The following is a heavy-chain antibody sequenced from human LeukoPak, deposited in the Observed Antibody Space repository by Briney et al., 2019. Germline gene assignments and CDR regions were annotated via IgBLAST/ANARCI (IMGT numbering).Heavy chain of an antibody. V-gene: IGHV4-39*02. J-gene: IGHJ5*02. CDR1: GGSISSSSFY. CDR3: ARESLTWLQSRTSWFDP. Sequence: PSETLSLTCTVSGGSISSSSFYWGWIRQPPGKGLEWIGSIFSGGSTYYNPSLKSRVTISVDTSKNQFSLKLSSVTAADTAVYYCARESLTWLQSRTSWFDPWGQGTLVTVSS. D-gene: IGHD5-24*01. CDR2: IFSGGST.